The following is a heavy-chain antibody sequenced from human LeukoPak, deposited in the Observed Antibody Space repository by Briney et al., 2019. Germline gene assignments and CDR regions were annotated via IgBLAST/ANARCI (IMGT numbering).Heavy chain of an antibody. V-gene: IGHV3-21*01. J-gene: IGHJ4*03. CDR2: ITSSGTHI. CDR1: GFTFSSFN. Sequence: SGGSLRLSCAASGFTFSSFNMNWVRQAPGKAMEWVSSITSSGTHIFYADSVRGRFTISRDNSKNNVYLQMSSLRVEATLLYYLVRNYIWGFDNWGHRTAVTVSS. CDR3: VRNYIWGFDN. D-gene: IGHD3-16*01.